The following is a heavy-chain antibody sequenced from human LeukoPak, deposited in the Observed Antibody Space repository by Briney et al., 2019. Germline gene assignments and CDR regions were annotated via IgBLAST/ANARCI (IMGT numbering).Heavy chain of an antibody. V-gene: IGHV4-59*08. CDR3: ARGVVARYFQH. D-gene: IGHD2-15*01. CDR2: IYYSGST. CDR1: GGSISSYY. J-gene: IGHJ1*01. Sequence: SETLSLTCTVSGGSISSYYWSWIRQPPGKGLEWIGYIYYSGSTNYNPSLKSRVTISVDTSKNQFSLKLSSVTAADTAVYYCARGVVARYFQHWGQGTLVTVSS.